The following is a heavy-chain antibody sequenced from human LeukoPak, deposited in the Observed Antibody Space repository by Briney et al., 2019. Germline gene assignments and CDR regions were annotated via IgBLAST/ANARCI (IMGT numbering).Heavy chain of an antibody. CDR1: GFTVSSNY. V-gene: IGHV3-53*01. CDR2: IYSGGST. J-gene: IGHJ6*02. CDR3: ARGIDSSSYGAYYYGMDV. Sequence: PGGSLRLSCAASGFTVSSNYMSWVRQAPGKGLEWVSVIYSGGSTYYADSVKGRFTISRDNSKNTLYLQMNSLRAEDTAVYYCARGIDSSSYGAYYYGMDVWGQGTTVTVSS. D-gene: IGHD5-18*01.